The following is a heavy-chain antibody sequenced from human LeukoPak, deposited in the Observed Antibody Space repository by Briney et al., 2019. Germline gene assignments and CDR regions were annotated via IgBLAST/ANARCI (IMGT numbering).Heavy chain of an antibody. D-gene: IGHD3/OR15-3a*01. CDR1: GYTFTSYD. CDR3: ARVDVQRRGRCYYYYIDV. V-gene: IGHV1-2*02. Sequence: ASVKVSCKASGYTFTSYDINWVRLAPGQGLEWMGRINPDGGGTRYAQKFQGRVTMTSDTSINTAYMDLNSLRSDDTAVYYCARVDVQRRGRCYYYYIDVWGKGTTVTISS. J-gene: IGHJ6*03. CDR2: INPDGGGT.